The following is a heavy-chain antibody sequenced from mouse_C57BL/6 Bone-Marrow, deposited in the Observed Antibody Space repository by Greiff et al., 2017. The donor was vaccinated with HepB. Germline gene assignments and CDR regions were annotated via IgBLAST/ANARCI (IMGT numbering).Heavy chain of an antibody. CDR1: GYTFTSYW. CDR3: ARFTTVGDY. D-gene: IGHD1-1*01. CDR2: IDPSDSYT. Sequence: QVQLQQPGAELVKPGASVKLSCKASGYTFTSYWMQWVKQRPGQGLEWIGEIDPSDSYTNYNQKFKGKATLTVDTSSSTAYMQLSSLTSEDSAVYYCARFTTVGDYWGQGTTLTVSS. J-gene: IGHJ2*01. V-gene: IGHV1-50*01.